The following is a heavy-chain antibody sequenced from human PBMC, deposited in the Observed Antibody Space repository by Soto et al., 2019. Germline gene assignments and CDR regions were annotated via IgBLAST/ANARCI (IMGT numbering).Heavy chain of an antibody. J-gene: IGHJ4*02. CDR1: GGSFSGYY. CDR3: ARGAGEITMIVVDSYYFDY. D-gene: IGHD3-22*01. V-gene: IGHV4-34*01. Sequence: QVQLQQWGAGLLKPSETLSLTCAVYGGSFSGYYWSWIRQPPGKGLEWIGEINHSGSTNYNPSLKSRVTISVDTSKNQFSLKLSSVTAADTAVYYCARGAGEITMIVVDSYYFDYWGQGTLVTVSS. CDR2: INHSGST.